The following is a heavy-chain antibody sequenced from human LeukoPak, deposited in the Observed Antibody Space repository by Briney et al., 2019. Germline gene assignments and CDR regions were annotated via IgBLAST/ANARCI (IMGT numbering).Heavy chain of an antibody. Sequence: SETLSLTCTVSGGSISSGGYYWSWIRQPPGKGLEWIGYIYQSGSTYYTPSLESRVTISVDRSKNQFSLKLSSVTAADTAVYYCARRLLYYDFWSGYAPYYFDYWGQGTLVTVSS. V-gene: IGHV4-30-2*01. CDR3: ARRLLYYDFWSGYAPYYFDY. J-gene: IGHJ4*02. D-gene: IGHD3-3*01. CDR1: GGSISSGGYY. CDR2: IYQSGST.